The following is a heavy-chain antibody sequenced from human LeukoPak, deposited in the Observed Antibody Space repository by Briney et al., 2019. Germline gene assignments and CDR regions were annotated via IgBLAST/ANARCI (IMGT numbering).Heavy chain of an antibody. Sequence: GGSLRLFCTVSGFTFSSYWMTWVRQAPGKGLEWVANIKQDGSEKYYVDSVKGRFTISRDNAESSLYLQMNSLRAEDTAVYYCARNYGDWDYWGQGTLVIVSS. CDR3: ARNYGDWDY. J-gene: IGHJ4*02. CDR2: IKQDGSEK. D-gene: IGHD4-17*01. CDR1: GFTFSSYW. V-gene: IGHV3-7*02.